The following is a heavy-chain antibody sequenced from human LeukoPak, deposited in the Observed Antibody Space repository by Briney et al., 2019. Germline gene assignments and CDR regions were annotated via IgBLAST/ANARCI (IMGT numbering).Heavy chain of an antibody. CDR3: ARDRGVLLWFRESPRIPGY. D-gene: IGHD3-10*01. J-gene: IGHJ4*02. V-gene: IGHV1-18*01. CDR2: ISAYNGNT. Sequence: ASVKVSCKASGYTFTSYGISWVRQAPGQGLEWMGWISAYNGNTNYAQKLQGGVTMTTDTSTSTAYMELRSLRSDDTAVYYCARDRGVLLWFRESPRIPGYWGQGTLVTVSS. CDR1: GYTFTSYG.